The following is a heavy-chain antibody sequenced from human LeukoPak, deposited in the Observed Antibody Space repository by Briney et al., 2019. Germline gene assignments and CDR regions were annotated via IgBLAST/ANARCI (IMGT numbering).Heavy chain of an antibody. CDR2: ISVSGGST. V-gene: IGHV3-23*01. CDR3: AKVGCSGGSCYPRVAGYMDV. D-gene: IGHD2-15*01. CDR1: GFTFSTYG. Sequence: PGGSLRLSCAASGFTFSTYGMSWVRQAPGKGLEWVSTISVSGGSTYYADSVKGRFTISRDNSKNTLYLQMNSLRAEDTAVYYCAKVGCSGGSCYPRVAGYMDVWGKGTTVTVSS. J-gene: IGHJ6*03.